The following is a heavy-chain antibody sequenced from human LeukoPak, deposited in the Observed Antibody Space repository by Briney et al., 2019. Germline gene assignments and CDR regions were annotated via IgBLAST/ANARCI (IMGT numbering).Heavy chain of an antibody. D-gene: IGHD3-3*01. CDR2: IYWDDDK. Sequence: SGPTLVXPTQTLTLTCTFSGFSLSTSGVGVGWIRQPPGKALEWLALIYWDDDKRYSPSLQSRLTITKDTSKNQVVLTMTNMDPVDTATYYCAHGTDYDFWSGSSGGFDYWGQGTLVTVSS. CDR3: AHGTDYDFWSGSSGGFDY. CDR1: GFSLSTSGVG. J-gene: IGHJ4*02. V-gene: IGHV2-5*02.